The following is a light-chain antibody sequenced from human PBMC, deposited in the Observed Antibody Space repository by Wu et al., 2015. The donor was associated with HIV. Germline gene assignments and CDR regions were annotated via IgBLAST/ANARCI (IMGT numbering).Light chain of an antibody. Sequence: QSPSSLSASTGDRVTITCRTSQDITNFLAWYQQKPGKAPSLLIYSASTLQSGVPSRFSGSGSGTDFTLTISSLQPEDFATYYCLQDYNYSWTFGQGTKVEIK. V-gene: IGKV1-8*01. J-gene: IGKJ1*01. CDR2: SAS. CDR3: LQDYNYSWT. CDR1: QDITNF.